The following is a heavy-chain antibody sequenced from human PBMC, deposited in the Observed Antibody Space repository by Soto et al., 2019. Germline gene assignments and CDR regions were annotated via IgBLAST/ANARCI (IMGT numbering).Heavy chain of an antibody. Sequence: GGSLRLSCAASGFTFSSYAMSWVRQAPGKGLEWVSAISGSGGSTYYADSVKGRFTISRDNSKNTLYLQMNSLRAEDTAVYYSAKSYDILTGYYVYWGQGTLVTVSS. V-gene: IGHV3-23*01. CDR3: AKSYDILTGYYVY. CDR1: GFTFSSYA. D-gene: IGHD3-9*01. CDR2: ISGSGGST. J-gene: IGHJ4*02.